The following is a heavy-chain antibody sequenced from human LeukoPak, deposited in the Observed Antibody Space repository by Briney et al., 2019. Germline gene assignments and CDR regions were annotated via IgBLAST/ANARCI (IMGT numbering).Heavy chain of an antibody. CDR2: IKSTTVDGTP. D-gene: IGHD6-13*01. V-gene: IGHV3-15*01. Sequence: GGSLRLSCAVSGLTFSNAWMSWVRQAPGKGLEWVGRIKSTTVDGTPDYAAAVKGRFTISRDDSKNTVYLQMNSLKTEDTAVYYCTTGPGIAGYWGQGTLVTVSS. CDR3: TTGPGIAGY. CDR1: GLTFSNAW. J-gene: IGHJ4*02.